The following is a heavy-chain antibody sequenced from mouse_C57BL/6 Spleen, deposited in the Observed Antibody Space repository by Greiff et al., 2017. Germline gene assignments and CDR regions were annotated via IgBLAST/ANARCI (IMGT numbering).Heavy chain of an antibody. CDR1: GYTFTSYW. J-gene: IGHJ3*01. D-gene: IGHD1-1*01. CDR2: IYPSDSET. CDR3: ARGITTVPFAY. Sequence: VQLQQPGAELVRPGSSVKLSCKASGYTFTSYWMDWVKQRPGQGLEWIGNIYPSDSETHYNQKFKDKATLTVDKSSSTAYMQLSSLTSEDSAVDYCARGITTVPFAYWGQGTLVTVSA. V-gene: IGHV1-61*01.